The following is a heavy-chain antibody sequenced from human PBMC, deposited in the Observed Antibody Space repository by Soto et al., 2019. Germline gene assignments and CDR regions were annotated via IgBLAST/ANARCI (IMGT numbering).Heavy chain of an antibody. CDR3: ARELRDSHIHFDH. CDR1: GFTFDDYA. J-gene: IGHJ5*02. CDR2: ISWNSGSI. Sequence: GGSLRLSCAASGFTFDDYAMHWVRQAPGKGLEWVSGISWNSGSIGYADSVKGRFTISRDSAKKTVYLQMNSLRAEDTAVYFCARELRDSHIHFDHWGQGTRVTVSS. V-gene: IGHV3-9*01. D-gene: IGHD1-26*01.